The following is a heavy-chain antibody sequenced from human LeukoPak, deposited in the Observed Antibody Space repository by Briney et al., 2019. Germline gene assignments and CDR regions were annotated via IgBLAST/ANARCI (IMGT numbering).Heavy chain of an antibody. V-gene: IGHV3-49*03. Sequence: GRSLRLSCIASGFTFGDYGMSWFRQAPGKGLEWVGFIRSKAYGGTTEYAASVKGRFTISRDDSKSIAYLQMNSLKTEDTAVYYCTSDGYFQYWGQGTLVTVSS. J-gene: IGHJ1*01. D-gene: IGHD6-13*01. CDR3: TSDGYFQY. CDR2: IRSKAYGGTT. CDR1: GFTFGDYG.